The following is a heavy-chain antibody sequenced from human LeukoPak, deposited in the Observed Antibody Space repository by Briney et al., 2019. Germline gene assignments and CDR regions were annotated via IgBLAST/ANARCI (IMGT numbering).Heavy chain of an antibody. CDR2: ISGSGGST. D-gene: IGHD3-22*01. Sequence: GGSLRLSCAASGFTFSSYAMSWVRQAPGKGLEWVSAISGSGGSTYYADSVKGRFTISRDNSKNTLYLQMNSLRAEDTAVYYCAKETGSTYYYDSSGYPIDYWGQGTLVTVSS. V-gene: IGHV3-23*01. J-gene: IGHJ4*02. CDR3: AKETGSTYYYDSSGYPIDY. CDR1: GFTFSSYA.